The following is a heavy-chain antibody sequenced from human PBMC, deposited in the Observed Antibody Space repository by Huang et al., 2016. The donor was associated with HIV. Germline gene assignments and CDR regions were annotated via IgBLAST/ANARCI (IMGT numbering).Heavy chain of an antibody. CDR1: GFTFDKFD. Sequence: QVPLVESGGGVVQPGRSLRLSCAAFGFTFDKFDMHWVRQAPGKGREWVAIISYDGSSKYHADSVKGRFTISRDNSKNTVYLQMNSLRVEDTAVYYCAKDGRGSGTYYDYFEYWGQGTLVTVSS. CDR2: ISYDGSSK. D-gene: IGHD1-26*01. V-gene: IGHV3-30*18. CDR3: AKDGRGSGTYYDYFEY. J-gene: IGHJ4*02.